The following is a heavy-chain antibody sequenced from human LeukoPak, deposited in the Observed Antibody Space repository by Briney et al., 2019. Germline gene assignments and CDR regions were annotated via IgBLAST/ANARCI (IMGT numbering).Heavy chain of an antibody. J-gene: IGHJ4*02. V-gene: IGHV4-39*01. D-gene: IGHD6-19*01. CDR1: NDSISSATYY. Sequence: SETLSLTCTVFNDSISSATYYWGWIRQPPGKGLEWIGSNSGSTYYSPSLKSRVTISVDMSKTHFSLKLNSVTAADTSVYYCARHSSGWYSPLDDWGQGTLATVSS. CDR3: ARHSSGWYSPLDD. CDR2: NSGST.